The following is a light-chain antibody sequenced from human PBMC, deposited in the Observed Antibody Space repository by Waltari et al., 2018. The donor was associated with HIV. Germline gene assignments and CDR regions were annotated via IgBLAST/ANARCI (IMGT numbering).Light chain of an antibody. Sequence: QSVLPQPPSVSAAAGQKVPISCPGSHSHIGANFFSWYQQVPGAAPRLVIYENNKRPSGIPDRFSGSKSGTSATLGITGLQPGDEAHYFCATWESGLSAVFGAGTKLTVL. J-gene: IGLJ3*02. V-gene: IGLV1-51*01. CDR3: ATWESGLSAV. CDR2: ENN. CDR1: HSHIGANF.